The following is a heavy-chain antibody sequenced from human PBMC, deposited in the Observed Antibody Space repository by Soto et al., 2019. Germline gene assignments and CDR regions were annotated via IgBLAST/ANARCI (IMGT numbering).Heavy chain of an antibody. Sequence: SETLSLTCTVSGGSVSSGSYYWSWIRQPPGKGLEWIGYIYYSGSTNYNPSLKSRVTISVDTSKNQFSLKLSSVTAADTAVYYCARDSYYDILSYDYWGQGTPVTVSS. D-gene: IGHD3-9*01. CDR1: GGSVSSGSYY. V-gene: IGHV4-61*01. CDR3: ARDSYYDILSYDY. CDR2: IYYSGST. J-gene: IGHJ4*02.